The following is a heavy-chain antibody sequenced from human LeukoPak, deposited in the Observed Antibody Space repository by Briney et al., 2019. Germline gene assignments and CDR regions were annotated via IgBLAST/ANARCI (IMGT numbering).Heavy chain of an antibody. CDR2: IIPIFGTA. Sequence: SVTVSCTASGGTFSSYAISWVRQAPGQGLEWMGGIIPIFGTANYAQKFQGRVTITADESTSTAYMELSSLRSEDTAVYYCAREMYSSGRYYYYGMDVWGQGTTVTVSS. CDR1: GGTFSSYA. J-gene: IGHJ6*02. V-gene: IGHV1-69*01. D-gene: IGHD6-19*01. CDR3: AREMYSSGRYYYYGMDV.